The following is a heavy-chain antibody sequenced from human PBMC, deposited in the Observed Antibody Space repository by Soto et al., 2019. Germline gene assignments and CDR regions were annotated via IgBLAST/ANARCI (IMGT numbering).Heavy chain of an antibody. CDR3: ARGRLVRVSGGPEYYFDY. J-gene: IGHJ4*02. Sequence: SETLSLTCSVSGDSISSSGYYWSWIRQRPGKGLEWIGNIYYSGSSYNNPPLKSRVTISVDTSKNQFSLKLSSVTAADTAVYYCARGRLVRVSGGPEYYFDYWGQGTLVTVSS. CDR1: GDSISSSGYY. CDR2: IYYSGSS. V-gene: IGHV4-39*07. D-gene: IGHD3-10*01.